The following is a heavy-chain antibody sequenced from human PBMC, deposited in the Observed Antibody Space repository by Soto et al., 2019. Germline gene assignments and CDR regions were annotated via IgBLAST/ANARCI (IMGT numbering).Heavy chain of an antibody. Sequence: PGGSLRLSCAASGFTFSSYAMHWVRQAPGKGLEWVAVISYDGSNKYYADSVKGRFTISRDNSKNTLYLQMNSLRAEDTAVYYCARDRAPGRDGYNSYYYYYGMDVWGQGTTVTVSS. D-gene: IGHD5-12*01. CDR3: ARDRAPGRDGYNSYYYYYGMDV. CDR2: ISYDGSNK. V-gene: IGHV3-30-3*01. J-gene: IGHJ6*02. CDR1: GFTFSSYA.